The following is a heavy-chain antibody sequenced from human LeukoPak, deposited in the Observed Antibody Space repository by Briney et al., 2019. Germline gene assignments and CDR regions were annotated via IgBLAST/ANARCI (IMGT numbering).Heavy chain of an antibody. CDR2: IYYSATT. D-gene: IGHD6-13*01. CDR3: ARGVYIAAAQYGY. J-gene: IGHJ4*02. V-gene: IGHV4-59*01. Sequence: SETLSLTCTVSGGSISSYYWSWIRQPPGKGLEWIGYIYYSATTNYNPSLKSRVTISVDTSKNQFSLKLSSVTAADTAVYYCARGVYIAAAQYGYWGQGTLVTVSS. CDR1: GGSISSYY.